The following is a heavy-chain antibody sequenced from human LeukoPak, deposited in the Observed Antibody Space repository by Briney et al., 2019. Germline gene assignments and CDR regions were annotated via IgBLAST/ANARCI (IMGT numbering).Heavy chain of an antibody. CDR2: ISSGGSTI. D-gene: IGHD3-10*02. CDR3: AELGITMIGGV. V-gene: IGHV3-11*04. J-gene: IGHJ6*04. CDR1: GFIFSDYY. Sequence: GGSLRLSCAASGFIFSDYYMSWIRQAPGKGLEWLSFISSGGSTIYYADSVKGRFTISRDNAKNSLYLQMNSLGAEDTAVYYCAELGITMIGGVWGKGTTVTISS.